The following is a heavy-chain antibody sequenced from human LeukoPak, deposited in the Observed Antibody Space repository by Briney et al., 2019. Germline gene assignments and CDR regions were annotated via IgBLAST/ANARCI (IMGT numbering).Heavy chain of an antibody. CDR3: ARFLRRDGYSYFDC. Sequence: GGSLRLSCAASGFTFRNYWMSWVRQAPGKGLEWVANIKQDGSEKYYVDSVRGRFTISRDNSKNSLYLQMDSLKAADMGVYYCARFLRRDGYSYFDCWGQGTLVTVSS. V-gene: IGHV3-7*01. D-gene: IGHD5-24*01. J-gene: IGHJ4*02. CDR1: GFTFRNYW. CDR2: IKQDGSEK.